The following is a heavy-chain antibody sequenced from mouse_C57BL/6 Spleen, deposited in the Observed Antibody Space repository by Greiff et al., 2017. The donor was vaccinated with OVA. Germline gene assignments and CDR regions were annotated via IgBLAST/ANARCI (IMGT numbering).Heavy chain of an antibody. CDR3: ARGVYYDCSSYWYVDV. CDR2: ISYDGSN. V-gene: IGHV3-6*01. CDR1: GYSITSGYY. D-gene: IGHD1-1*01. Sequence: EVQRVESGPGLVKPSQSLSLTCSVTGYSITSGYYWNWIRQFPGNKLEWMGYISYDGSNNYNPSLKNRISLTRDTSKNQFFLKWNSVTTEDTATYYCARGVYYDCSSYWYVDVWGTGTTVTVSS. J-gene: IGHJ1*03.